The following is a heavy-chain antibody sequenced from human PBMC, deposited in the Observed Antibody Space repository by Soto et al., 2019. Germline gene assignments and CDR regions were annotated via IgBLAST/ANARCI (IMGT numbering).Heavy chain of an antibody. D-gene: IGHD3-3*01. J-gene: IGHJ6*02. V-gene: IGHV3-53*01. CDR1: GFTVSSNY. CDR3: TRAPSRYYGMDV. CDR2: FYSDGTT. Sequence: EVQLVESGGGLIQPGGSLRLSCAASGFTVSSNYMSWVRQAPEKGLEWVSVFYSDGTTYYADSVKGRFTISRDNSKNKVYLQMNSLRAEDTAVYYCTRAPSRYYGMDVWGQGTTVTVSS.